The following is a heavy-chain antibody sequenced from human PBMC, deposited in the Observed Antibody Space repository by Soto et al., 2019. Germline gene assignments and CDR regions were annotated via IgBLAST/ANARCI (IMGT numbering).Heavy chain of an antibody. V-gene: IGHV3-9*01. CDR2: ISWNSGSI. CDR1: GFTFDDYA. Sequence: GGSLRLSCAASGFTFDDYAMHWVRQAPGKGLEWVSGISWNSGSIGYADSVKGRFTISRDNAKNSLYLQMNSLRAEDTALYYCAKGMDYYDSSGYYNAFDIWGQGTMVTV. D-gene: IGHD3-22*01. J-gene: IGHJ3*02. CDR3: AKGMDYYDSSGYYNAFDI.